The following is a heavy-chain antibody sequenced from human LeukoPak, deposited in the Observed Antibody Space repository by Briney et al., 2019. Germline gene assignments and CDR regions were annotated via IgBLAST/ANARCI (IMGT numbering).Heavy chain of an antibody. V-gene: IGHV3-23*01. CDR3: AKTDYGDY. J-gene: IGHJ4*02. Sequence: GGSLRLSCAASGFIFSNYAMSWVRQAPGKGLEWVSGISGGGGYTYYADSVKGRFTISRDNSKNTLYLQMSSLRAEDMAIYYCAKTDYGDYWGQGTLVTVSS. CDR2: ISGGGGYT. CDR1: GFIFSNYA.